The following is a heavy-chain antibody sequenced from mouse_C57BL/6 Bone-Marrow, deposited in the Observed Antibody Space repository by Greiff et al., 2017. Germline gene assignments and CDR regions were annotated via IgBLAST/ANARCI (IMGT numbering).Heavy chain of an antibody. CDR3: ARGRFPWFAY. Sequence: DVKLQESGPGLVKPSQSLSLTCSVTGYSITSGYYWNWIRQFPGNKLEWMGYISYDGSNNYNPSLKNRISITRDTSKNQFFLKLNSVTTEDTATYYCARGRFPWFAYWGQGTLVTVSA. V-gene: IGHV3-6*01. CDR2: ISYDGSN. CDR1: GYSITSGYY. J-gene: IGHJ3*01.